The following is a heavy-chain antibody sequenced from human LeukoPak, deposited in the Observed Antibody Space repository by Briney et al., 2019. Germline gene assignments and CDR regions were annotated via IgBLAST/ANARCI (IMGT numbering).Heavy chain of an antibody. Sequence: GGSLRLSCAASGFTFSSYAMSWVRQAPGKGLEWVGFIRSKAYGGTTEYAASVKGRFTISRDDSKSIAYLQMNSLKTEDTAVYYCTRGANSFDYWGQGTLVTVSS. V-gene: IGHV3-49*04. CDR2: IRSKAYGGTT. CDR3: TRGANSFDY. CDR1: GFTFSSYA. J-gene: IGHJ4*02.